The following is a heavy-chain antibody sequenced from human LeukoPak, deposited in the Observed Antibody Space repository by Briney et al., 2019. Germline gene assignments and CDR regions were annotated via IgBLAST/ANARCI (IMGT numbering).Heavy chain of an antibody. CDR3: AGGSPYGDFYFDY. Sequence: SVKVSCKASGGTFSSYAISWVRQAPGQGLEWMGGIIPIFGTANYAQKFQGRVTITADKSTSTAYMELSSLRSEDTAVYYCAGGSPYGDFYFDYWGQGTLVTVSS. J-gene: IGHJ4*02. V-gene: IGHV1-69*06. CDR1: GGTFSSYA. D-gene: IGHD4-17*01. CDR2: IIPIFGTA.